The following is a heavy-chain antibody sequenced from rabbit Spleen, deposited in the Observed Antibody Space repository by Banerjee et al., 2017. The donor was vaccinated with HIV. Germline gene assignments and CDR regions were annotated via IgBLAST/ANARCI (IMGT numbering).Heavy chain of an antibody. D-gene: IGHD4-1*01. J-gene: IGHJ6*01. CDR1: GFDFSSYS. CDR2: IYTGRGGT. Sequence: QQLVESGGGLVKPGASLTLTCTASGFDFSSYSMSWVRQAPGKGLEWIGAIYTGRGGTDYANWVNGRFTISSDNAQYTVDLQMNSLTAADTATYFCARYYIFYGMDLWGQGTLAPS. V-gene: IGHV1S7*01. CDR3: ARYYIFYGMDL.